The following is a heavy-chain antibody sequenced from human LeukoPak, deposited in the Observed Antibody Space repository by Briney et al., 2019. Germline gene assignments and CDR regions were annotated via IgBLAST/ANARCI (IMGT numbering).Heavy chain of an antibody. CDR3: AKALGPSWYYDFWSGIGNDAFDI. V-gene: IGHV3-9*01. D-gene: IGHD3-3*01. CDR2: ISWNSGSI. J-gene: IGHJ3*02. Sequence: GRSLRLSCAASGFTFDDYAMHWVRQAPGKGLEWVSGISWNSGSIGYADSVKGRFTISRDNAKNSLYLQMNSLRAEDTALYYCAKALGPSWYYDFWSGIGNDAFDIWGQGTMVTVSS. CDR1: GFTFDDYA.